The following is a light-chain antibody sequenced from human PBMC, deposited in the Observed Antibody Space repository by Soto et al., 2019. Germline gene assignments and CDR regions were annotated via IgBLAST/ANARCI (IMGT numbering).Light chain of an antibody. Sequence: DIQMTQSPSSLSASVGDRVTITCQASQYITNYLSWYQQKPGKAPKLLIYDASDLETGVTSRFSGSGSGTYFTFTISSLQPEDIATYYCQQYDDLPLTFGGGTKVEI. CDR1: QYITNY. V-gene: IGKV1-33*01. CDR3: QQYDDLPLT. CDR2: DAS. J-gene: IGKJ4*01.